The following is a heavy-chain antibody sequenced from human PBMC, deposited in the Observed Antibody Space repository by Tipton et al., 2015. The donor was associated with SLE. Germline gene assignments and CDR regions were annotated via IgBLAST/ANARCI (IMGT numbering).Heavy chain of an antibody. D-gene: IGHD4-17*01. J-gene: IGHJ4*02. V-gene: IGHV4-39*07. CDR3: ASLFYGDFAYYFDY. Sequence: TLSLTCTVSGGSISSSSYYWGWIRQPPGKGLEWIGSIYYSGSTYYNPSLKSRVTISVDTSKNQFSLKPSSVTAADTAVYYCASLFYGDFAYYFDYWGQGTLVTVSS. CDR2: IYYSGST. CDR1: GGSISSSSYY.